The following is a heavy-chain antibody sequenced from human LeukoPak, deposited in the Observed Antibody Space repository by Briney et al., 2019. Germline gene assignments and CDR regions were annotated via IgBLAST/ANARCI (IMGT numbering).Heavy chain of an antibody. Sequence: PSGTLSLTCTVSGGSITTSTSNWWSWVRQPPGKGLEWIGEINHSGSTNYNLSLKSRVTISLDTSKSQFSLKLSSVTAADTAVYYCARFEWELDYYFDYWGQGTLVTVSS. CDR1: GGSITTSTSNW. CDR3: ARFEWELDYYFDY. J-gene: IGHJ4*02. D-gene: IGHD1-26*01. V-gene: IGHV4-4*02. CDR2: INHSGST.